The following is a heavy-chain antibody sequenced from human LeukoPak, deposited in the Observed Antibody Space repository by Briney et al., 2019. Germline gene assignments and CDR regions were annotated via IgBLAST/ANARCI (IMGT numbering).Heavy chain of an antibody. J-gene: IGHJ4*02. Sequence: GGSLRLSCAASGFTFSNYIMNWVRQAPGKGLEWVAVISYDGSNKYYADSVKGRFTISRDNSKNTLYLQMNSPRAEDTAVYYCAKGLWYYYDSSGYVDYWGQGTLVTVSS. D-gene: IGHD3-22*01. V-gene: IGHV3-30*18. CDR1: GFTFSNYI. CDR3: AKGLWYYYDSSGYVDY. CDR2: ISYDGSNK.